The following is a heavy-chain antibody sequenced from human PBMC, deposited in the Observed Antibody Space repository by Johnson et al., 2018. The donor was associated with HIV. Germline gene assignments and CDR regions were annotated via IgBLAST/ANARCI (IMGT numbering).Heavy chain of an antibody. CDR1: GFTFSSHP. Sequence: QVQLVESGGGVAQPGTSLRLSCAASGFTFSSHPMNWVRQAPGKGLEWVAVISYDGRNEYYGYSVKGRFTISRDNSKNTLFLQMNSLRPDDTAVYFCARRFFDSSSFDMWGQGTMVTVSS. V-gene: IGHV3-30*04. J-gene: IGHJ3*02. CDR2: ISYDGRNE. CDR3: ARRFFDSSSFDM. D-gene: IGHD3-22*01.